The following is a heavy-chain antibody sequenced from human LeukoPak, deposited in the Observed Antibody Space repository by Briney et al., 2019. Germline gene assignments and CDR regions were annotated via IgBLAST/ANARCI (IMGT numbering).Heavy chain of an antibody. Sequence: GESLKISCKGSGYSFTSYWIGWVRQMPGKGLEWMGIIYPGDSDTRYSPSFQGQVTISADKSISTAYLQWSSLKASDTAMYYCARQGGYCSSTNCYADYWGQGTLVTVSS. D-gene: IGHD2-2*01. V-gene: IGHV5-51*01. J-gene: IGHJ4*02. CDR2: IYPGDSDT. CDR1: GYSFTSYW. CDR3: ARQGGYCSSTNCYADY.